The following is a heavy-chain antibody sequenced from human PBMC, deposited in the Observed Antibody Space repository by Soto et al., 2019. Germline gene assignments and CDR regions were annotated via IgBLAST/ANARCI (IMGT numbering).Heavy chain of an antibody. D-gene: IGHD1-20*01. J-gene: IGHJ6*02. CDR1: GFSLTSPGMC. Sequence: SGPTLVNPTETLTLTCTFSGFSLTSPGMCVSWIRQSPGKALEWLALIERDDDDKYYSTSLKTRLTIPKDTRKNQVVLTMANTEPADTATYYCARSIRGPRRFNGMDVWGQGTTVTVSS. CDR3: ARSIRGPRRFNGMDV. CDR2: IERDDDDK. V-gene: IGHV2-70*13.